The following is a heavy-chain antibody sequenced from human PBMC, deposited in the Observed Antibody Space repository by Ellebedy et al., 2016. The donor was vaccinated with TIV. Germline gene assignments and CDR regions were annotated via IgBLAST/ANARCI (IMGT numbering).Heavy chain of an antibody. Sequence: SGPTLVKPTQTLTLTCTFSGFSLSTSGMCVSWIRQPPGKALEWLARIDWYDYKYYSTSLKTRLTISKDTPKNQVVLTMTNMDPLDTATYYCARVRHYYDSSGYYSAPDYWGQGTLVTVSS. CDR3: ARVRHYYDSSGYYSAPDY. J-gene: IGHJ4*02. D-gene: IGHD3-22*01. V-gene: IGHV2-70*11. CDR2: IDWYDYK. CDR1: GFSLSTSGMC.